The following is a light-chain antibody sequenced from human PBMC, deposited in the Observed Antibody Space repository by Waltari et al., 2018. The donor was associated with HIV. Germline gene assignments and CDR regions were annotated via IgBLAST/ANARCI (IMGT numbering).Light chain of an antibody. CDR1: GSNIGTNS. V-gene: IGLV1-51*01. CDR2: GNN. Sequence: QSVLTQPPSVSAAPGQKVTISCSGNGSNIGTNSVSWYQHLPRTAPKLFISGNNNRPSGIPDRFSGSKSGTSATLGITGLQTGDEGDYYCATWDSSLSSWVFGGGTKLTVL. CDR3: ATWDSSLSSWV. J-gene: IGLJ3*02.